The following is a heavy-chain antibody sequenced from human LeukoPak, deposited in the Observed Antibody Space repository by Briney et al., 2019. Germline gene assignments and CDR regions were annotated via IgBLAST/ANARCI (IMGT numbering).Heavy chain of an antibody. CDR2: INHSGST. CDR3: ARLHRKGTRGLNWFDP. CDR1: GGSFSGYY. Sequence: SETLSLTCAIYGGSFSGYYWSWIRQPPGKGLEWIGEINHSGSTNYNPSLKSRVIISVDTSKNQFSLKLSSVTAADTAVYYCARLHRKGTRGLNWFDPWGQGTLVTVSS. V-gene: IGHV4-34*01. J-gene: IGHJ5*02. D-gene: IGHD2-8*02.